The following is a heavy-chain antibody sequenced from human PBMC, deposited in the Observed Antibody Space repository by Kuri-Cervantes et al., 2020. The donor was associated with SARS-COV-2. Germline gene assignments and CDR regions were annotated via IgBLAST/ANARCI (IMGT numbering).Heavy chain of an antibody. V-gene: IGHV3-64*02. CDR3: ARGLRWESHAFDI. CDR1: GFTFSSYA. CDR2: ISSNGGST. D-gene: IGHD4-23*01. J-gene: IGHJ3*02. Sequence: ETLSLTCAASGFTFSSYAMHWVRQAPGKGLEYVSAISSNGGSTYYADSVKGRFSISRDNSKNTLYLQMGSLRAEDMAVYHCARGLRWESHAFDIWGQGTMVTVSS.